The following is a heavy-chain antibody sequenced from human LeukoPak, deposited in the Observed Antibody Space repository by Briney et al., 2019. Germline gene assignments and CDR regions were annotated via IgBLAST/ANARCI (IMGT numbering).Heavy chain of an antibody. J-gene: IGHJ4*02. CDR2: INPKSGDT. V-gene: IGHV1-2*04. CDR1: GYTFSDYY. CDR3: ARGREYYDYIWGSYRYPTFDY. D-gene: IGHD3-16*02. Sequence: ASVKVSCKASGYTFSDYYIHWVRQAPGQGLEWMGWINPKSGDTNFAQNFQGWVTVTRATSISTAYMELNRLRSDDTAVYYCARGREYYDYIWGSYRYPTFDYWGQGTLVTVSS.